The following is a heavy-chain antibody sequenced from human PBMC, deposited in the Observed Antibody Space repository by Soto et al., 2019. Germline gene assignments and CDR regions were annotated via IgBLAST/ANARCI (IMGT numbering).Heavy chain of an antibody. D-gene: IGHD3-10*01. CDR1: GYTFTSYA. J-gene: IGHJ6*02. V-gene: IGHV1-3*01. CDR3: ASSYYGSGNPKDYYCGMDV. CDR2: INAGNGNT. Sequence: GASVKVSCKASGYTFTSYAMHWVRQAPGQRLEWMGWINAGNGNTKYSQKFQGRVTITRDTSASTAYMELSSLRSEDTAVYYCASSYYGSGNPKDYYCGMDVWGQGTTVTVSS.